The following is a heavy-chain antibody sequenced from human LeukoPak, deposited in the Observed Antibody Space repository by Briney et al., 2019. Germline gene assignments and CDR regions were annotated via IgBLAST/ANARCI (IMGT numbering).Heavy chain of an antibody. V-gene: IGHV3-23*01. CDR3: VPEGFDI. CDR2: ISGSGSSA. J-gene: IGHJ3*02. CDR1: GFTFSRFA. Sequence: GGSLRLSCAVSGFTFSRFAMNWVRQAPGMGLEWISIISGSGSSAYYADSVKGRFIISRDNFKNTVHLEMSSLRAEDTALYYCVPEGFDIWGQGTMVTVSS.